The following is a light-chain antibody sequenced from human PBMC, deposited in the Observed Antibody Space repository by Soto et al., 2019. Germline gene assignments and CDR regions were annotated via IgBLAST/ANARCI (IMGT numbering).Light chain of an antibody. CDR1: QSVSSDY. CDR2: RAS. Sequence: EIVLTQSPGTLSLSPGERATLSCRASQSVSSDYLAWYHQKPGQTPKVLIYRASSSATGIPDRFSGSGSGTDFTLTISRLEPEDFAVYYCQQYGSSPLTFGGGTKVEIK. J-gene: IGKJ4*01. V-gene: IGKV3-20*01. CDR3: QQYGSSPLT.